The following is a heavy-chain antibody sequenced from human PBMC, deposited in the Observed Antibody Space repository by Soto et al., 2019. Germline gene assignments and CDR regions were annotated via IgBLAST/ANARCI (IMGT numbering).Heavy chain of an antibody. D-gene: IGHD1-1*01. CDR3: AASQMGLISVLGT. V-gene: IGHV4-59*01. J-gene: IGHJ4*02. Sequence: SETLSLTCTVSGGSMKSFFWSWIRQPPGKGLEWIGYIPNSGGPTYAPSLKSRVTIAIDTSRNQFSLRLTSVTTADTAVYYCAASQMGLISVLGTWGQGIQVTVSS. CDR1: GGSMKSFF. CDR2: IPNSGGP.